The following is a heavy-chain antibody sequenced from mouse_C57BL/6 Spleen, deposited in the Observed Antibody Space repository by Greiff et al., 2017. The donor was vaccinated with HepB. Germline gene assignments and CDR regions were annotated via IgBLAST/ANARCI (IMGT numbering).Heavy chain of an antibody. CDR3: ARGGGNYGKGVAY. CDR1: GYTFTSYW. V-gene: IGHV1-50*01. Sequence: QVQLQQPGAELVKPGASVKLSCKASGYTFTSYWMQWVKQRPGQGLEWIGEIDPSDSYTNYNQKFKGKATLTVDTSSSTAYMQLSSLTSEDSAVYYCARGGGNYGKGVAYWGQGTLVTVSA. J-gene: IGHJ3*01. D-gene: IGHD2-1*01. CDR2: IDPSDSYT.